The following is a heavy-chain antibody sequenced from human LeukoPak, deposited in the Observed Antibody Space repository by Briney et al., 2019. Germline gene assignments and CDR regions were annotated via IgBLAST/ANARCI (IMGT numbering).Heavy chain of an antibody. V-gene: IGHV4-39*07. J-gene: IGHJ4*02. D-gene: IGHD6-13*01. CDR1: GGSISTFNYY. CDR2: IYYSGTT. Sequence: SETLSLTCTVSGGSISTFNYYWGWIRQPPGKGLEWIGSIYYSGTTYYNPSLKSRVTISVDTSKNQFSLKLTSVTAADTAVYYCARAGFIATTGTGVFDQWGQGTLVTVSS. CDR3: ARAGFIATTGTGVFDQ.